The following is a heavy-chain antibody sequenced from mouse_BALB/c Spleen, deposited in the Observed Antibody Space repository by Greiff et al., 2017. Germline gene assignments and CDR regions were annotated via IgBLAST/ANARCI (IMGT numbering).Heavy chain of an antibody. CDR1: GFNIKDTY. V-gene: IGHV14-3*02. D-gene: IGHD2-1*01. J-gene: IGHJ4*01. Sequence: EVQLQQSGAELVKPGASVKLSCTASGFNIKDTYMHWVKQRPEQGLEWIGRIDPANGNTKYDPKFQGKATITADTSSNTAYLQLSSLTSEDTAVYYCAKLDGNLPYAMDYWGQGTSVTVSS. CDR3: AKLDGNLPYAMDY. CDR2: IDPANGNT.